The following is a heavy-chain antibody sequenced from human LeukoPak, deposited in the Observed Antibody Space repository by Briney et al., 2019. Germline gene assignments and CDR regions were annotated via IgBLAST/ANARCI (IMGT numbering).Heavy chain of an antibody. D-gene: IGHD3-16*02. Sequence: PSETLSLTCTVSGGSISSYYWSWIRQPPGKGLEWIGYIYYSGSTNYNPSLKSRVTISVDTSKNQFSLKLSSVTAADTAVYYCARAEPGSYYDYIWGSYRPYYFDYWGQGTLVTVSS. CDR2: IYYSGST. CDR1: GGSISSYY. CDR3: ARAEPGSYYDYIWGSYRPYYFDY. J-gene: IGHJ4*02. V-gene: IGHV4-59*12.